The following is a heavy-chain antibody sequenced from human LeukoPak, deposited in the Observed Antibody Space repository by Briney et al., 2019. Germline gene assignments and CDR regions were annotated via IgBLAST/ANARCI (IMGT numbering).Heavy chain of an antibody. CDR1: GDSITGFY. J-gene: IGHJ4*02. D-gene: IGHD6-13*01. Sequence: SETLSLTCTVSGDSITGFYWNWIRQPPGKGLEWIGYIYYSGSTNYNPSLKSRVTISVDTSKNQFSLKLSSVTAADTAVYYCARGLRSSSWYRLDYWGQGTLVTVSS. CDR2: IYYSGST. CDR3: ARGLRSSSWYRLDY. V-gene: IGHV4-59*08.